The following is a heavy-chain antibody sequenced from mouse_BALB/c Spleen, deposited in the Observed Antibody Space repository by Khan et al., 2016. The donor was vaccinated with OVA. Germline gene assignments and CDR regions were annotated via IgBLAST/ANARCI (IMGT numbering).Heavy chain of an antibody. V-gene: IGHV1S81*02. J-gene: IGHJ3*01. CDR2: INPSNGGT. Sequence: QVQLQQSGAELVKPGASVRLSCKASGYTFSSYYMYWVKQRPGQGLEWIGGINPSNGGTNFNEKFKTKATLTVDKSSSTAYMQLSSLTSEDSAVYYCTRSGYANPFAYWGQGILVTVSA. CDR1: GYTFSSYY. D-gene: IGHD2-10*02. CDR3: TRSGYANPFAY.